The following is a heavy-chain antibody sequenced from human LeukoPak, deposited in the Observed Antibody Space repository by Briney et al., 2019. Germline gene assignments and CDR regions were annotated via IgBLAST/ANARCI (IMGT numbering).Heavy chain of an antibody. Sequence: SVKVSCKASGGTFSSYAISWVRQAPGQGFEWMGGIIPIFGTANYAQKFQGRFTITTDESTSTAYMELSSLRSEDTAVYYCASSKVVVIAMFAYWGQGTLVTVSS. CDR3: ASSKVVVIAMFAY. D-gene: IGHD2-21*01. J-gene: IGHJ4*02. V-gene: IGHV1-69*05. CDR2: IIPIFGTA. CDR1: GGTFSSYA.